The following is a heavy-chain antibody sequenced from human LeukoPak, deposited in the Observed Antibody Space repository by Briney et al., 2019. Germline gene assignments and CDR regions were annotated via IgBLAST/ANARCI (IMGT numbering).Heavy chain of an antibody. Sequence: SETLSLTCTVSGGSISSYYWSWIRQPPGKGLEWIGYIYYSGSTNYNPSLKSRVTMSVDTSKNQFSLKLSSVTAADTAVYYCARASDGDYYYYYYMDVWGKGTTVTVSS. V-gene: IGHV4-59*12. CDR2: IYYSGST. J-gene: IGHJ6*03. D-gene: IGHD4-17*01. CDR3: ARASDGDYYYYYYMDV. CDR1: GGSISSYY.